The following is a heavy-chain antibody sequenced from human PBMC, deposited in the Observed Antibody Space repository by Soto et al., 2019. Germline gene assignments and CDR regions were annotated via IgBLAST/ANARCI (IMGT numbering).Heavy chain of an antibody. D-gene: IGHD3-22*01. CDR2: INAGNGNT. CDR1: GYTFTSYA. V-gene: IGHV1-3*01. CDR3: ARVPYYYDSSYFDY. Sequence: VASVKVSCKASGYTFTSYAMHWVRQAPGQRLEWMGWINAGNGNTKYSQKFQGRVTITRDTSASTAYMELSSLRSEDTAVYYCARVPYYYDSSYFDYWGQGTLVTVSS. J-gene: IGHJ4*02.